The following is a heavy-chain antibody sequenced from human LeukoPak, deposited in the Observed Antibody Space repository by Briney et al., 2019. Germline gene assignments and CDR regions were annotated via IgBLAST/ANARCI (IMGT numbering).Heavy chain of an antibody. Sequence: PSETLSLTCTVSGGSISTNHYNWGWIRQPPGKGLEWTGSIFYSGTTYHNPSPKNRVSVSVDTSRRQLSLQLTSVTAADTAVYYCARPSYIGYCSRSTCNPEAFDVWGQGTVVTVS. D-gene: IGHD2-2*01. CDR1: GGSISTNHYN. CDR2: IFYSGTT. J-gene: IGHJ3*01. V-gene: IGHV4-39*01. CDR3: ARPSYIGYCSRSTCNPEAFDV.